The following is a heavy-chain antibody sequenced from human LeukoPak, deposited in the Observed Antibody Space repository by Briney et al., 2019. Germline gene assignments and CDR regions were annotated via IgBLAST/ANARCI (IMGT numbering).Heavy chain of an antibody. CDR3: ARTRTPYYYDSSGYYRFDP. D-gene: IGHD3-22*01. J-gene: IGHJ5*02. CDR2: ISYDGSNK. Sequence: GGSLRLSCAASGFTFSSYAMHWVRQAPGKGLEWVAVISYDGSNKYYADSVKGRFTISRDNAKNSLYLQMNSLRAEDTAVYYCARTRTPYYYDSSGYYRFDPWGQGTLVTVSS. CDR1: GFTFSSYA. V-gene: IGHV3-30*04.